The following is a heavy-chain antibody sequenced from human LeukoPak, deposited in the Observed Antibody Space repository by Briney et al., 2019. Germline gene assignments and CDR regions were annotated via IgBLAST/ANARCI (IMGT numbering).Heavy chain of an antibody. CDR2: IYYSGST. V-gene: IGHV4-39*07. J-gene: IGHJ4*02. CDR3: ARGRSARGGFDY. Sequence: SETLSLTCTVSGGSITSSSYYWGWLRQPQGKGLEWIGSIYYSGSTYYNPSLKSRVAISVDTSKNQFSLKLSSVTAADTAIYYCARGRSARGGFDYWGQGTLVTVSS. CDR1: GGSITSSSYY.